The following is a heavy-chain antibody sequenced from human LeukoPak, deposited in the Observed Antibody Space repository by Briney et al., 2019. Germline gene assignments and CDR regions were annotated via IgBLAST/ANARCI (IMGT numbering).Heavy chain of an antibody. CDR2: ISSSGNYI. D-gene: IGHD3-22*01. V-gene: IGHV3-21*01. CDR1: GFTFTSYS. J-gene: IGHJ4*02. CDR3: ARGGRGTIIMIVVAALDY. Sequence: VGSLRLSCAASGFTFTSYSMNWVRQAPGKGLEWVSSISSSGNYIYYADSPKGRFTISRDNAKNSLYLQMNSLRAEDTAVYYCARGGRGTIIMIVVAALDYWGQGTLVTVSS.